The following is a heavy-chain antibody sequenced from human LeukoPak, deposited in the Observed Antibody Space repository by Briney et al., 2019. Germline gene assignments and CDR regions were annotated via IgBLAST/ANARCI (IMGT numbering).Heavy chain of an antibody. CDR1: GGSISNSNYY. D-gene: IGHD5-18*01. V-gene: IGHV4-39*07. Sequence: SETLSLTCTVSGGSISNSNYYWGWIRQPPGKGLEWIGSIYYSGSTYYNPSLKSRVTISVDTSKNQFSLKLSSVTAADTAVYYCARGHEYSYGYCFDYWGQGTLVTVSS. J-gene: IGHJ4*02. CDR2: IYYSGST. CDR3: ARGHEYSYGYCFDY.